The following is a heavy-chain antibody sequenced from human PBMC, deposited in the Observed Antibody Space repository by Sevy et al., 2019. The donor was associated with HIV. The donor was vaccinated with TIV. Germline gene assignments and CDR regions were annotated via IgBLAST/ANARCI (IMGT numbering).Heavy chain of an antibody. J-gene: IGHJ4*02. CDR2: IKQDGSEK. D-gene: IGHD6-13*01. CDR3: VRDLGYEYSSSWYPDY. Sequence: GGSLRLSCAASGFTFSSYWMIWVRQAPGKGLEWVANIKQDGSEKYYVDSVKGRFTISRDNAKNSLYLQMNSLRAEDTAVYYCVRDLGYEYSSSWYPDYWGQGTLVTVSS. CDR1: GFTFSSYW. V-gene: IGHV3-7*01.